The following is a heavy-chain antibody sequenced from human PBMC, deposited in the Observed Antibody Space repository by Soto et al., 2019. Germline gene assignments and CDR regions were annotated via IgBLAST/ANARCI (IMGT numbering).Heavy chain of an antibody. CDR1: GYSISSGYY. D-gene: IGHD2-15*01. J-gene: IGHJ4*02. V-gene: IGHV4-38-2*01. CDR3: ARAAGRFSAIVVVVAATNFGY. CDR2: IYHSGST. Sequence: PSETLSLTCAVSGYSISSGYYWGWIRQPPGKGLEWIGSIYHSGSTYYNPSLKSRVTISVDTSKNQFSLKLSSVTAADTAVYYCARAAGRFSAIVVVVAATNFGYWGQGTLVTVSS.